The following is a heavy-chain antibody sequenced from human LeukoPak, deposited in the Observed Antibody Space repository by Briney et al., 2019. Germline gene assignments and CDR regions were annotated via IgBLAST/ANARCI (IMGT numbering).Heavy chain of an antibody. V-gene: IGHV3-53*01. CDR1: GVTVTNKY. CDR3: ARGHSAVNYYDSSGYIDY. D-gene: IGHD3-22*01. CDR2: IYGGGST. J-gene: IGHJ4*02. Sequence: GGSLRLSCAASGVTVTNKYMGWVRQAPGEGLEWVSVIYGGGSTYYTDSVKGRFTISRDNSKNTLYLQMNSLRAEDTAVYYCARGHSAVNYYDSSGYIDYWGQGTLVTVSS.